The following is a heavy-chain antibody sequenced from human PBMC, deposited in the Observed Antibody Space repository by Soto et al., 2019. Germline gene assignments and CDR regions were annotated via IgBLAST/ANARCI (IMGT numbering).Heavy chain of an antibody. Sequence: SETLSLTCAVYGGSFSGYYWSWIRQPPGKGLEWIGEINHSGSTNYNPSLKSRVTISVDTSKNQFSLKLSSVTAADTAVYYCARGKRHSLPPGGFGYWGQGTLVTVSS. CDR1: GGSFSGYY. J-gene: IGHJ4*02. CDR2: INHSGST. CDR3: ARGKRHSLPPGGFGY. D-gene: IGHD3-10*01. V-gene: IGHV4-34*01.